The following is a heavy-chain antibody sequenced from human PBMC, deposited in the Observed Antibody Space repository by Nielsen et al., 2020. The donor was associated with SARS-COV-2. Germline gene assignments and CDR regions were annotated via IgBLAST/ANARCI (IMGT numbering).Heavy chain of an antibody. Sequence: ASVKVSCNASGYTFTNYAMNWVRQAPGQGLEWMGWINTNTGHPMYAQGFTGRFVFSLDTSVSTAYLQITSLKAEDTAVYYCARGSNGYDTSGFDYWGQGTLATVSS. J-gene: IGHJ4*02. CDR1: GYTFTNYA. D-gene: IGHD3-22*01. CDR3: ARGSNGYDTSGFDY. CDR2: INTNTGHP. V-gene: IGHV7-4-1*02.